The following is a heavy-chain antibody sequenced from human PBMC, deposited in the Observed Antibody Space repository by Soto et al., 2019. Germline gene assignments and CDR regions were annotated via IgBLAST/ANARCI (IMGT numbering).Heavy chain of an antibody. J-gene: IGHJ5*01. D-gene: IGHD2-8*02. CDR1: GGSISGDYS. Sequence: TLSLTCAVYGGSISGDYSWNWIRQAPGKGLEWIGYVYHTGSTYHNPSLKSRGSISVDTSNNQFSLKLSSVTAADPALYFCASEPYEITGNRLDSCGQG. V-gene: IGHV4-30-4*01. CDR2: VYHTGST. CDR3: ASEPYEITGNRLDS.